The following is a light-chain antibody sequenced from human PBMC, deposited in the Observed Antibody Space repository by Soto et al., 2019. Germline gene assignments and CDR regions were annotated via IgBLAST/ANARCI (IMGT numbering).Light chain of an antibody. CDR1: QNISSY. J-gene: IGKJ3*01. CDR3: QQSYSTPFT. V-gene: IGKV1-39*01. CDR2: DAS. Sequence: DIQMTQSPSSLSASVGDRVTITCRASQNISSYLNWYQQKPGKAPNLLIYDASSLQSGVPSRFSGSGSGTDFTLTISSLQPEDFASYYCQQSYSTPFTFGPGTKVDIK.